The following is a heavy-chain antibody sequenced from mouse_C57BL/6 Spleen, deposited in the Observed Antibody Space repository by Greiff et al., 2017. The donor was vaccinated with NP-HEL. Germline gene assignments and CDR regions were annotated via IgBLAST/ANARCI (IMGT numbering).Heavy chain of an antibody. Sequence: QVQLQQPGAELVKPGASVKLSCKASGYTFTSYWMQWVKQRPGQGLEWIGEIDPSDSYTNYNQKFKGKATLTVDTSSSTAYMQLSSLTSEDSAVYYCARWGDYDPFDYWGQGTTLTVSS. CDR2: IDPSDSYT. D-gene: IGHD2-4*01. J-gene: IGHJ2*01. CDR3: ARWGDYDPFDY. V-gene: IGHV1-50*01. CDR1: GYTFTSYW.